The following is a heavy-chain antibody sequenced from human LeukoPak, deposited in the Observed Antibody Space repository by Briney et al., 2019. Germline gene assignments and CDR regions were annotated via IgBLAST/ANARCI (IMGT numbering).Heavy chain of an antibody. Sequence: GRSLRLSCAASGFTFSSYRTDWVRHAPGRGLGWVSRIYIDENSTNYADSVKGRFTLSRDNAKNSLYLHMHSPRAEDTAVYYCARDSQAVGTDFDYWGQGTLVTVSS. CDR1: GFTFSSYR. CDR3: ARDSQAVGTDFDY. D-gene: IGHD6-13*01. J-gene: IGHJ4*02. V-gene: IGHV3-74*01. CDR2: IYIDENST.